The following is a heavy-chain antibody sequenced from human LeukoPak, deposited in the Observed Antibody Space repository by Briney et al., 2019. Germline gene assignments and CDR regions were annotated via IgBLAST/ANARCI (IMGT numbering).Heavy chain of an antibody. CDR1: GFSFSRRG. V-gene: IGHV3-48*04. CDR3: AKDFGNYRGSDY. D-gene: IGHD3-22*01. Sequence: GGSLRLSCVTSGFSFSRRGMNWVRHPPGKGLEGVPYISPGSGIIYYAESVKGRFTVSRDDAKNSLYLQMNSLRSEDTALYYCAKDFGNYRGSDYWGQGTLVTVSS. CDR2: ISPGSGII. J-gene: IGHJ4*02.